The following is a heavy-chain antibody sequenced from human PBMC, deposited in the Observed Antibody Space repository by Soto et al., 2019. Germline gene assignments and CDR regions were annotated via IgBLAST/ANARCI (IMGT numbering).Heavy chain of an antibody. CDR1: GYTFTNYW. Sequence: GASLKISCRASGYTFTNYWIGWVRQMPGKGLEWVGIIYPGDSDTRYNAPFQGQVTISADKSITTAYLQWSSLKASDTAMYYCMSGYDSNGYRADPRGQGTRVTVSS. CDR3: MSGYDSNGYRADP. CDR2: IYPGDSDT. J-gene: IGHJ5*02. V-gene: IGHV5-51*01. D-gene: IGHD3-22*01.